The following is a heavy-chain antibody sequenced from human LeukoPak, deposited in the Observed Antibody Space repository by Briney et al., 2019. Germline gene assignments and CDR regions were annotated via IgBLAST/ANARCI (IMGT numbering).Heavy chain of an antibody. CDR2: INWNGDRK. Sequence: GGSLRLSCAASGFTFEDYGMSWVRQAPGKGLEWVSGINWNGDRKGHADSVKGRFTISRDSAKTSLYLQMNSLRAEDTALYHCARASYYYDTNGLGAFDIWGQGTMVIVSS. D-gene: IGHD3-22*01. CDR3: ARASYYYDTNGLGAFDI. CDR1: GFTFEDYG. V-gene: IGHV3-20*01. J-gene: IGHJ3*02.